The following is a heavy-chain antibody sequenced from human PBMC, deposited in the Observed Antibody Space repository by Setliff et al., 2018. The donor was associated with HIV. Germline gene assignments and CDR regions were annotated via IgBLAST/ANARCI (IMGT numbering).Heavy chain of an antibody. J-gene: IGHJ4*02. D-gene: IGHD3-10*01. CDR2: IYSGGDS. Sequence: GGSLRLSCAASGFTVSSNYMAWVRQAPGKGLEWVSTIYSGGDSYHADSVKGRFTLSRDNSKNTLYLQMDSLRPEDTAIYYCARSRLYNSALDFWGQGTLVTVSS. CDR1: GFTVSSNY. CDR3: ARSRLYNSALDF. V-gene: IGHV3-53*05.